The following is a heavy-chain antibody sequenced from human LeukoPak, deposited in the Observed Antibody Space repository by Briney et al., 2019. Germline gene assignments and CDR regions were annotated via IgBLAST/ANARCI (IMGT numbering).Heavy chain of an antibody. CDR1: GGSISGSNYY. V-gene: IGHV4-39*01. CDR2: IYYSGTT. D-gene: IGHD6-6*01. CDR3: ARHSSAARPNFDY. Sequence: SATLSLTCTVSGGSISGSNYYWGWIRQPPGKGLEWIGSIYYSGTTYYNPSLKSRVTISVDTSKNQFSLEVTSMTAADTAVYYCARHSSAARPNFDYWGQGTLVTVSS. J-gene: IGHJ4*02.